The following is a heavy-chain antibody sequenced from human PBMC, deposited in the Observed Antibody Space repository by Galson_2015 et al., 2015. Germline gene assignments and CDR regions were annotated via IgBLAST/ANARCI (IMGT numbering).Heavy chain of an antibody. CDR3: ARDTGYYDSTGYYSWSAFDI. J-gene: IGHJ3*02. D-gene: IGHD3-22*01. CDR2: INPSGGGT. CDR1: GDTLTRYY. Sequence: SVKVSCKASGDTLTRYYMHWVRQAPGQGLEWMGIINPSGGGTSYAQKFQGRVTMTRDTSTSTVYMELNSLRSEDTAVYYCARDTGYYDSTGYYSWSAFDIWGQGTMVTVSS. V-gene: IGHV1-46*01.